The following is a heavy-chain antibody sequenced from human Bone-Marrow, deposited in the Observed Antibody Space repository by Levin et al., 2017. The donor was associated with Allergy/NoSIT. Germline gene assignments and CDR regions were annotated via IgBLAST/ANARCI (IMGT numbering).Heavy chain of an antibody. J-gene: IGHJ4*02. D-gene: IGHD3-10*01. CDR1: GYTFTSYG. CDR3: ARTRSYGSGSYYFDY. Sequence: VSCKASGYTFTSYGISWVRQAPGQRLEWMVFLLSSPFPPPSSPPLPCRVTMTTDTSTSTAYMELRSLRSDDTAVYYCARTRSYGSGSYYFDYWGQGTLVTVSS. CDR2: LLSSPFPP. V-gene: IGHV1-18*01.